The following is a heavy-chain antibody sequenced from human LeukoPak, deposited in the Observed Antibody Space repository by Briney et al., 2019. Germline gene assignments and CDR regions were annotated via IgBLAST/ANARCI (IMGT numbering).Heavy chain of an antibody. CDR3: ARGVVYPAWSGPHWSDY. CDR2: INPDGNKK. Sequence: GGSLRLSCAVSGLTFSSSWMDWVRQAPGKGLEWVASINPDGNKKYSADSVKGRFTISRDNAENSLYLQMNSLRVEDTAFYYCARGVVYPAWSGPHWSDYWGQGALVTVSS. J-gene: IGHJ4*02. V-gene: IGHV3-7*01. CDR1: GLTFSSSW. D-gene: IGHD3-3*01.